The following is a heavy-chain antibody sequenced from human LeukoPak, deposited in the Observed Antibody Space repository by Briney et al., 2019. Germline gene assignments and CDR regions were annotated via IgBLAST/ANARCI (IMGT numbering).Heavy chain of an antibody. CDR3: ARGGYYGSGNDFRFDP. J-gene: IGHJ5*02. V-gene: IGHV4-59*01. D-gene: IGHD3-10*01. CDR1: GGSISSYY. Sequence: SETLSLTCTVSGGSISSYYWSWIRQPPGKGLVWIGYIYYSGSTNYNPSLKSRVTISVETSKNQFSLKLKSMTAADTAVYYCARGGYYGSGNDFRFDPWGQGTLVTVSS. CDR2: IYYSGST.